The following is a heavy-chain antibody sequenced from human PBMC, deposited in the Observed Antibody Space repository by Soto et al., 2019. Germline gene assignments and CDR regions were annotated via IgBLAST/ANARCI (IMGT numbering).Heavy chain of an antibody. CDR2: ISYDGSNK. D-gene: IGHD3-22*01. Sequence: HPGGSLRLSCAASGFTFSSYGMHWVRQAPGKGLEWVAVISYDGSNKYYADSVKGRFTISRDNSKNTLYLQMNSLRPEDTAVYFCAKDRARTRYYYDSSGYPDYWGQGTLVTVSS. J-gene: IGHJ4*02. CDR3: AKDRARTRYYYDSSGYPDY. V-gene: IGHV3-30*18. CDR1: GFTFSSYG.